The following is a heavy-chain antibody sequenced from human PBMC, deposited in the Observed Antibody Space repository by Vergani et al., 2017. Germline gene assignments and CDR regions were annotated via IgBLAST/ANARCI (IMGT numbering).Heavy chain of an antibody. Sequence: QVQLVQSGAEVKKPGASVKVSCKASGYTFTSYAMHWVRQAPGQRLEWMGWSNAGNGNTKYSQEFQGRVTITSDTSASTAYMELSSLRSEDTAVYYCARDINWGDYEYYFDYWGQGTLVTVSS. J-gene: IGHJ4*02. CDR1: GYTFTSYA. CDR3: ARDINWGDYEYYFDY. V-gene: IGHV1-3*02. D-gene: IGHD4-17*01. CDR2: SNAGNGNT.